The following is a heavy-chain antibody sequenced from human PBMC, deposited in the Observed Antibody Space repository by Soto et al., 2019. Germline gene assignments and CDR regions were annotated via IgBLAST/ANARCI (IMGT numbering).Heavy chain of an antibody. CDR2: FDPEDGET. D-gene: IGHD3-10*01. CDR3: ATDLGGSLGRGGYYYGMDV. CDR1: GYTLTELS. Sequence: APVKVSCKVSGYTLTELSMHWLRQAPGKGLEWMGGFDPEDGETIYAQKFQGRVTMTEDTSTDTAYMELSSLRSEDTAVYYCATDLGGSLGRGGYYYGMDVWGQGTTVTVSS. J-gene: IGHJ6*02. V-gene: IGHV1-24*01.